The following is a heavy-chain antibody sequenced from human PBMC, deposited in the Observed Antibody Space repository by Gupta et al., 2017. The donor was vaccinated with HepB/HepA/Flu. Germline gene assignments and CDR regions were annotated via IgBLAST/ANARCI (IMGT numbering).Heavy chain of an antibody. Sequence: EVQLLESGGGLVQPGGSLRLSCAASGFTFSNYAMSWVRQAPGKGLEWVSGISGSGGNTNYADSVKGRFSISRDNSKNTLYLQMNSLRAEDTAVYYCARCSYCTTTSCYRSSVLDPWGQGTLVTVSS. CDR3: ARCSYCTTTSCYRSSVLDP. D-gene: IGHD2-2*02. V-gene: IGHV3-23*01. J-gene: IGHJ5*02. CDR2: ISGSGGNT. CDR1: GFTFSNYA.